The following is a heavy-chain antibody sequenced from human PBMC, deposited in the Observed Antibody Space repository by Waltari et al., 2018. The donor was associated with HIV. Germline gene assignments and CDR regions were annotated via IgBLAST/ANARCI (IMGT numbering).Heavy chain of an antibody. V-gene: IGHV4-61*02. CDR3: ARGLDILTGHYHWFLDV. D-gene: IGHD3-9*01. Sequence: QVQLQESGPGLVKPSQTLSLTCTVSGGSITSGDYYWTWIRQPAGKGLEWIGRVYTSGSANYHPAIRSRVTMSLDTSKNQFSLKLTSVTAADTAGYYCARGLDILTGHYHWFLDVWGRGTLVTVSS. CDR1: GGSITSGDYY. J-gene: IGHJ2*01. CDR2: VYTSGSA.